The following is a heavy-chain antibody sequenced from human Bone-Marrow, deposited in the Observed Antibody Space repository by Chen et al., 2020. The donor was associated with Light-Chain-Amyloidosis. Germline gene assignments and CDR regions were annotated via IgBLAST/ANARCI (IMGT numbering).Heavy chain of an antibody. Sequence: EVQLEQSGPEVKKPGESLKISCKGSGYTFPNYWIGWVRQMPGKGLEWMGVIYPDDSDARYSPSFAGQVTISADKSITPAYLQWRGLKASDTAMYYCARRRDGYNFDYWGQGTLVTVSS. V-gene: IGHV5-51*01. J-gene: IGHJ4*02. CDR3: ARRRDGYNFDY. D-gene: IGHD5-12*01. CDR1: GYTFPNYW. CDR2: IYPDDSDA.